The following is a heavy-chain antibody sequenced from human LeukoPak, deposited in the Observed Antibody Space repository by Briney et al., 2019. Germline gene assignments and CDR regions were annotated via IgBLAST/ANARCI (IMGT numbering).Heavy chain of an antibody. CDR1: GYTLTELS. D-gene: IGHD4-17*01. CDR2: FDPEDGET. CDR3: ATDDGRYGDFDY. Sequence: ASVKVSCKVSGYTLTELSMHWVRQAPGKGLERMGGFDPEDGETIYAQKFQGRVTMTEDTSTDTAYMELSSLRSEDTAVYYCATDDGRYGDFDYWGQGTLVTVSS. V-gene: IGHV1-24*01. J-gene: IGHJ4*02.